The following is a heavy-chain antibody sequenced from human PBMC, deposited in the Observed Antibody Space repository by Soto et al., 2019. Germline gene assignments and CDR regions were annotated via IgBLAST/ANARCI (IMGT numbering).Heavy chain of an antibody. CDR3: ATFRGVNAFDI. CDR2: IIPILGIA. V-gene: IGHV1-69*02. CDR1: GGTFSIYT. D-gene: IGHD3-10*01. J-gene: IGHJ3*02. Sequence: ASVKVSCKASGGTFSIYTISLVRQAPGQGLEWMGRIIPILGIANYAQKFQGRVTITADKSTSTAYMELSSLRSEDTAVYYCATFRGVNAFDIWGQGTMVTVSS.